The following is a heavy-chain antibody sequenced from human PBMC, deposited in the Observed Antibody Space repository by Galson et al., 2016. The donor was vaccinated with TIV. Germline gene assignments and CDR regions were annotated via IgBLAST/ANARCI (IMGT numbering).Heavy chain of an antibody. CDR3: ARVRGEFYDSSGYYDS. D-gene: IGHD3-22*01. CDR2: ITPIFGTT. J-gene: IGHJ4*02. V-gene: IGHV1-69*13. Sequence: SVKVSCKASGVIFRSFAITWVRQAPGQGLEWMGRITPIFGTTKYAQKFQGRVTLTADDSTSTAYMELSFLRSEDTAIYYCARVRGEFYDSSGYYDSWGQGTLVSVSS. CDR1: GVIFRSFA.